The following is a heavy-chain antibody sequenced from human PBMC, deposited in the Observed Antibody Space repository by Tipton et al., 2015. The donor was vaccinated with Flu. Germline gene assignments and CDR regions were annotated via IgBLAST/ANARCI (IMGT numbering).Heavy chain of an antibody. CDR2: IYRGGST. J-gene: IGHJ4*02. V-gene: IGHV3-66*02. Sequence: SLRLSCAASGFTVSSKYMSWVRQSPGKGLEWVSVIYRGGSTFYADSVEGRFTISRDTSKNTLYLQMNSLRSEDTAVYYCAILEVAGTRWVLFDFRGQGTPVTASS. D-gene: IGHD6-19*01. CDR1: GFTVSSKY. CDR3: AILEVAGTRWVLFDF.